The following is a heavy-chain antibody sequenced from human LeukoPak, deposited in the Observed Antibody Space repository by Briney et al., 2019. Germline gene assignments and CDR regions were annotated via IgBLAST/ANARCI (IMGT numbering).Heavy chain of an antibody. V-gene: IGHV7-4-1*02. CDR3: ATLNSSGWSENWFDP. D-gene: IGHD6-19*01. CDR1: GYPFTSYA. CDR2: INTNTGNP. Sequence: ASVKVSCKASGYPFTSYAMNWVRQAPGQGLEWMGWINTNTGNPTYAQGFTGRFVFSLDTSVSTAYLQISSLKAEDTAVYYCATLNSSGWSENWFDPWGQGTLVTVSS. J-gene: IGHJ5*02.